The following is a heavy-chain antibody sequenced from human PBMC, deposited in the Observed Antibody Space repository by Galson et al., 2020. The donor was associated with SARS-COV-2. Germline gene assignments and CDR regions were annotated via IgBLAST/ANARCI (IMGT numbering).Heavy chain of an antibody. Sequence: GGSLRLSCAASGFTFSGYAMSWVRQAPGKGLEWVSGISGSGAKTYYADSVKGRFTISRDNSKNTLYLQMNSLRAEDTAVYYCAKVGTFGGVVLGDVIAIGGQGRMVTVSS. V-gene: IGHV3-23*01. CDR1: GFTFSGYA. D-gene: IGHD3-16*01. CDR2: ISGSGAKT. J-gene: IGHJ3*02. CDR3: AKVGTFGGVVLGDVIAI.